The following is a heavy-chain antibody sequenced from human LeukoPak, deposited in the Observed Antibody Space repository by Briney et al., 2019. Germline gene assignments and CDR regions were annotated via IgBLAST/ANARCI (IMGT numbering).Heavy chain of an antibody. CDR1: GFTFSIFW. Sequence: GGSLRLSCAASGFTFSIFWMHWVRQAPGKGLVWVSRINSDGSNTNYADSVKGRFTISRDNPKNTLYLQMNSLRAEDTAIYYCARDWSMVPDDWGQGTLVTVSS. D-gene: IGHD3-10*01. J-gene: IGHJ4*02. CDR3: ARDWSMVPDD. CDR2: INSDGSNT. V-gene: IGHV3-74*01.